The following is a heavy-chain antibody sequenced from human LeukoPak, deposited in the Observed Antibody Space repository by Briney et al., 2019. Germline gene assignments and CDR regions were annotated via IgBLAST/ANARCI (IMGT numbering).Heavy chain of an antibody. D-gene: IGHD3-16*01. J-gene: IGHJ5*02. V-gene: IGHV4-34*01. CDR3: ARGRIGDRNWFDP. CDR2: IYHTGRA. Sequence: SETLSLTCAVYGGSFSGYYWSWIRQPLGKGLEWIGEIYHTGRANYNPSLKSRVTISVDTSKNQVSLRLNSMTAADTAVYYCARGRIGDRNWFDPWGQGTLVTVSS. CDR1: GGSFSGYY.